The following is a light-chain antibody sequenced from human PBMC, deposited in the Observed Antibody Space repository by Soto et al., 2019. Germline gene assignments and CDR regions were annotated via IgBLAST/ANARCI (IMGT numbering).Light chain of an antibody. CDR2: AAS. J-gene: IGKJ1*01. V-gene: IGKV1-27*01. CDR3: HQYYSAPRT. CDR1: QSISNY. Sequence: DIQMTQSPSSLSASVGDGVTITCRASQSISNYLGWIQQKPGKAPKLLIYAASTLQSGVPSRFSGSGSGTDFTLTITSLQPEDVATYYCHQYYSAPRTFGQGTKVEIK.